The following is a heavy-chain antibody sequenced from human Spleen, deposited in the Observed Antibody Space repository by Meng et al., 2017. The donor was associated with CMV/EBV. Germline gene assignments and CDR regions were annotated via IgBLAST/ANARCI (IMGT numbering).Heavy chain of an antibody. CDR2: ISDSGGST. CDR3: AKGVNYYDNSGYPYYFDY. CDR1: GFTVSSNY. D-gene: IGHD3-22*01. V-gene: IGHV3-23*01. Sequence: GESLKISCAASGFTVSSNYMNWVRQSPGKGLEWVATISDSGGSTYYADSVKGRFTISRDTSKNTLYLQMNSLRAEDTAVYYCAKGVNYYDNSGYPYYFDYWGLGTLVTVSS. J-gene: IGHJ4*02.